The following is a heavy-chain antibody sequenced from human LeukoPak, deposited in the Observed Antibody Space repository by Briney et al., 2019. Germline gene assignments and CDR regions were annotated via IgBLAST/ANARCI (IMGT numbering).Heavy chain of an antibody. J-gene: IGHJ4*02. Sequence: GESLKISCKGSGYSFTTYWIGWVRQMPGKGLEWMGIIYPGDSDTRYSPSFQGQVTISADKSISTAYLQWSSLKASDTAMYYCARTQVSAAAHGDYWGQGTLVTVSS. CDR3: ARTQVSAAAHGDY. CDR2: IYPGDSDT. V-gene: IGHV5-51*01. CDR1: GYSFTTYW. D-gene: IGHD2-2*01.